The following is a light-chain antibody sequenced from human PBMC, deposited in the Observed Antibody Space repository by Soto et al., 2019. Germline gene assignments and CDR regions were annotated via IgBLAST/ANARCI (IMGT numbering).Light chain of an antibody. J-gene: IGLJ1*01. CDR2: EVN. CDR1: NSDVGVYKY. V-gene: IGLV2-14*01. Sequence: QSALTQPASVSGSPGQSITISCTGTNSDVGVYKYVSWYQQHPGKAPKLMISEVNNRPSGVSNRFSGSKSGDTASLTISGLQAEDEADYYCSSYTSSSTLVFGTGTKLTVL. CDR3: SSYTSSSTLV.